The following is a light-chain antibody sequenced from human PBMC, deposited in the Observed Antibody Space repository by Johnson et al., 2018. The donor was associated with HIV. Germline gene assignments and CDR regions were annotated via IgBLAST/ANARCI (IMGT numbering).Light chain of an antibody. Sequence: QPVLTQPPSVSAAPGQKVTISCSGSSSNIGSNYVSWYQQLPGTAPKLLIYDNNKRPSGIPDRFSGSKSGTSATLGITGLQTGDEADYYCGTWDSSLSVYVFGTGTKGTVL. CDR3: GTWDSSLSVYV. CDR1: SSNIGSNY. J-gene: IGLJ1*01. V-gene: IGLV1-51*01. CDR2: DNN.